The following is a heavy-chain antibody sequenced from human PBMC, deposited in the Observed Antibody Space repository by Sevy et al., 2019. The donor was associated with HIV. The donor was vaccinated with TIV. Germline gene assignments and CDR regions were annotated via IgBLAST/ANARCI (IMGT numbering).Heavy chain of an antibody. J-gene: IGHJ4*02. CDR2: ISAYNGNT. V-gene: IGHV1-18*01. Sequence: ASVKVSCKASGYTLTSYGISWVRQAPGQGLEWMGWISAYNGNTNYAQKLQGRVTMTTDTSTSTAYMELRSLRSDDTAVYYCARDCSSTSCYDWGVIDYWGQGTLVTVSS. D-gene: IGHD2-2*01. CDR3: ARDCSSTSCYDWGVIDY. CDR1: GYTLTSYG.